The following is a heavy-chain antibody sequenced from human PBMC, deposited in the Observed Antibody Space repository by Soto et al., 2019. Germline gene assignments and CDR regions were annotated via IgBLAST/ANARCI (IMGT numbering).Heavy chain of an antibody. CDR2: ISYSGNT. D-gene: IGHD2-8*01. CDR1: GGSISNFY. CDR3: ARAPMVLSRSYFDS. V-gene: IGHV4-59*01. J-gene: IGHJ4*02. Sequence: PSETLLTCTVSGGSISNFYWSWIRQPPGKGLEWIGYISYSGNTNYNPSLKSRVSISVDTSKNQLSLNLTSVTAADTAVYYCARAPMVLSRSYFDSWGQGTPVTVSS.